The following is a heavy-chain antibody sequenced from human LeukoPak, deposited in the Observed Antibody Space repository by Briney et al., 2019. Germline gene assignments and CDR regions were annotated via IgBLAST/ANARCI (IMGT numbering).Heavy chain of an antibody. D-gene: IGHD1-26*01. Sequence: GGSLRLSCTVSGFTLSSYEMSWIRQAPGKGLESVSRIDYSCGSTYYADAVKGRVTISRDNSKNTLYLRMDSLRAEDTAVYYCAKGYGWEASYYYYYMDVWGKGTTVTISS. CDR1: GFTLSSYE. CDR2: IDYSCGST. V-gene: IGHV3-23*01. J-gene: IGHJ6*03. CDR3: AKGYGWEASYYYYYMDV.